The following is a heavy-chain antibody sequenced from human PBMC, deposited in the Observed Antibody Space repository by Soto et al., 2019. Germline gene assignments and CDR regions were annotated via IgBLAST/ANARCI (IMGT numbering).Heavy chain of an antibody. Sequence: PGKGRFTISRDNAKNSLYLQMNSLRAEDTAVYYCARDDSSGYLAIYYFDYWGQGTLVTVSS. J-gene: IGHJ4*02. CDR3: ARDDSSGYLAIYYFDY. V-gene: IGHV3-21*01. D-gene: IGHD3-22*01.